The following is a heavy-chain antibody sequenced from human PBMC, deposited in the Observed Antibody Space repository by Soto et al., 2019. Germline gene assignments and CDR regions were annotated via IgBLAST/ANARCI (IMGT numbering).Heavy chain of an antibody. CDR2: INTNSGGT. V-gene: IGHV1-2*02. CDR3: AGGITTYEL. D-gene: IGHD3-3*01. Sequence: ASVKVSCKASGYAFTGYYMHWVRQAPGQGLEGMGWINTNSGGTNYAQKFQGRVTMTRDTSISTAYMELSRLRSVDTAVYYCAGGITTYELWGQGTLVTVSS. CDR1: GYAFTGYY. J-gene: IGHJ4*02.